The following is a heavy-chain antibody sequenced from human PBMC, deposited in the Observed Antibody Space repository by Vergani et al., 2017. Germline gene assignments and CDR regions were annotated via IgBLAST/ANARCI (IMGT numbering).Heavy chain of an antibody. D-gene: IGHD3-9*01. V-gene: IGHV4-39*07. CDR3: ARRSGIVYDIFSGTQYFFDF. Sequence: QLQESGPGLAKPSETLSLTCTVSGGSISSSSYYWGWIRQPPGKGLEWIGSIYYSGSTYYNPSLKSRVTISVDTSKNQFSLRLNSLTAADTAVYYCARRSGIVYDIFSGTQYFFDFWGQGTLVTVSS. CDR2: IYYSGST. CDR1: GGSISSSSYY. J-gene: IGHJ4*02.